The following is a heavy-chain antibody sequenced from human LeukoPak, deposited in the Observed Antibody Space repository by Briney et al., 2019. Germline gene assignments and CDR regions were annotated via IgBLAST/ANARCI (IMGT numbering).Heavy chain of an antibody. CDR2: INTNTGNP. D-gene: IGHD5-18*01. V-gene: IGHV7-4-1*02. Sequence: ASVKVSCKASGYTFTSYAMNWVRQAPGQGLEWMGWINTNTGNPTYAQGFTGRFVFSLDTSVSTAYLQISSLKAEDTAVYYCARDGSGYSYGYLYYYYYMDVWGKGTTVTVSS. CDR1: GYTFTSYA. CDR3: ARDGSGYSYGYLYYYYYMDV. J-gene: IGHJ6*03.